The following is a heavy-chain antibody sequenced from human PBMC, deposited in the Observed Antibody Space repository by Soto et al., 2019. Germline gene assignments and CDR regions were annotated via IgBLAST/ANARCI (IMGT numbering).Heavy chain of an antibody. Sequence: QVQLVESGGGVVQPGRSLRLSCAASGFTFSSYGMHWVRQAPGKGLEWVAVISYDGSNKYYADSVKGRFTISRDNSKNTLYLQMNSLRAEDTAVYYCAKEGTSGLYYFDYWGPGTLVTVSS. CDR3: AKEGTSGLYYFDY. CDR2: ISYDGSNK. CDR1: GFTFSSYG. J-gene: IGHJ4*02. D-gene: IGHD6-19*01. V-gene: IGHV3-30*18.